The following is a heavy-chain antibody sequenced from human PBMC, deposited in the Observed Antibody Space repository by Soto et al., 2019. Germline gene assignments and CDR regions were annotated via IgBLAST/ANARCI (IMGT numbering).Heavy chain of an antibody. J-gene: IGHJ5*02. V-gene: IGHV3-23*01. CDR1: GFTFNNYA. Sequence: EVQLLESGGGLVQPGGSLRLSCAASGFTFNNYAMNWVRQAPGKGLEWVSTISGSGGSTYYADSVKGRLTISRDNSKNTLYLQMNSLRAEDTAVYYCAKSEWELLNWFDPWGQGTLVTVSS. CDR2: ISGSGGST. D-gene: IGHD1-26*01. CDR3: AKSEWELLNWFDP.